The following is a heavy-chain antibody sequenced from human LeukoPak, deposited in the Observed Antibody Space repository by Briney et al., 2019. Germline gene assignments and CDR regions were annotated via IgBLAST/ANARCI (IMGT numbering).Heavy chain of an antibody. Sequence: GGSLRLSCAASGFTFGSYGMHWVRQAPGKGLGRVAFIRYDGSNKYYADSVKGRFTISRDNSENTLYLKMNSLRAEDTAVYYCAKDGGYSSGWSASFDYWGQGTLVTVSS. D-gene: IGHD6-19*01. CDR1: GFTFGSYG. CDR3: AKDGGYSSGWSASFDY. V-gene: IGHV3-30*02. J-gene: IGHJ4*02. CDR2: IRYDGSNK.